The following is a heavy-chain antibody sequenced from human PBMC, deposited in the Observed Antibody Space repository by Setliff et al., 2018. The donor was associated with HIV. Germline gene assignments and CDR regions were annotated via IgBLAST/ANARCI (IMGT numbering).Heavy chain of an antibody. D-gene: IGHD5-18*01. CDR2: IYYGGTT. V-gene: IGHV4-34*01. CDR1: GGSFSDHY. J-gene: IGHJ4*02. Sequence: SETLSLTCAVYGGSFSDHYWTWIRQHPGKGLEWIGYIYYGGTTYYNPSLKSRVTISVDASRNQFSPRLSSVTAADTAVYYCAAWGPRYSYAPYFFDSWGQGTLVTVSS. CDR3: AAWGPRYSYAPYFFDS.